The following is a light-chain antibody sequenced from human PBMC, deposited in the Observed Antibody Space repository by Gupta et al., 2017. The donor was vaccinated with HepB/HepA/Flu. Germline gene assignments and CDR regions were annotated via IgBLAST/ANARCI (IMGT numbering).Light chain of an antibody. Sequence: DIQMTQSPSSLSASVGDRVTITCRASETIRTSLNWYQQKPNMAPKLLVSSASNLYSGVPARFSGRGSGTEFTLTITSLQPEDFATYYCQQSVIVPWTFGQGTKVETK. CDR1: ETIRTS. J-gene: IGKJ1*01. CDR3: QQSVIVPWT. CDR2: SAS. V-gene: IGKV1-39*01.